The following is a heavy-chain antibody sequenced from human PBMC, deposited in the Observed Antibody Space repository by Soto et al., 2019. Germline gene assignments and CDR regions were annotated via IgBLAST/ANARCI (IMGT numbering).Heavy chain of an antibody. CDR2: IIPIFGTA. Sequence: QVQLVQSGAEVKKPGSSVKVSCKASGGTFSSYAISWVRQAPGQGLEWMGGIIPIFGTANYAQKFQGRVTCAADESTSTAYMGLSSLRAEDTGVYYCAPTRVDSSGYYGEVDYWGQGALVTVSS. CDR3: APTRVDSSGYYGEVDY. D-gene: IGHD3-22*01. CDR1: GGTFSSYA. J-gene: IGHJ4*02. V-gene: IGHV1-69*12.